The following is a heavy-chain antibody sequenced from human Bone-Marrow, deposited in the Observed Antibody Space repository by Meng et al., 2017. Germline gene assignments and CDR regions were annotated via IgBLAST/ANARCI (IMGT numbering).Heavy chain of an antibody. V-gene: IGHV3-43*01. Sequence: LQLLRSVGVDVKPWGSLGLYCAASGFTFDDYTMHWVRQAPGKGLEWVALISLDGGSTYYADSVKGRFTISRDNSKNSLYLQMNSLRTEDTSLYYCAKGGKQQLAAFDIWGQGTMVTVSS. CDR3: AKGGKQQLAAFDI. D-gene: IGHD6-13*01. CDR1: GFTFDDYT. J-gene: IGHJ3*02. CDR2: ISLDGGST.